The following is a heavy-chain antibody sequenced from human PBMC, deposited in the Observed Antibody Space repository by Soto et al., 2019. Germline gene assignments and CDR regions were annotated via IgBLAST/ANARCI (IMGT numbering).Heavy chain of an antibody. CDR1: GGSFSGYY. Sequence: SETLSLTCAVYGGSFSGYYWSWIRQPPGKGLEWIGEINHSGSTNYNPSLKSRVSLSVDTSKNQSSLRLSSVTAADTAVYYCARARLVRYLAWLSRYYFDYWGQGTLVTVSS. V-gene: IGHV4-34*01. D-gene: IGHD3-9*01. J-gene: IGHJ4*02. CDR3: ARARLVRYLAWLSRYYFDY. CDR2: INHSGST.